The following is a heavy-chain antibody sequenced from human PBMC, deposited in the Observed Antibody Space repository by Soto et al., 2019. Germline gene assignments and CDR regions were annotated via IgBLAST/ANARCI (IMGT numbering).Heavy chain of an antibody. CDR3: ARDRDVTIFGVVTPFDY. J-gene: IGHJ4*02. CDR1: GFTFSSYS. V-gene: IGHV3-48*01. CDR2: ISSSSSTI. Sequence: GGSLRLSCAASGFTFSSYSMNWVRQAPGKGLEWVSYISSSSSTIYYADSVKGRFTISRDNAKNSLYLQMNSLGAEDTAVYYCARDRDVTIFGVVTPFDYWGQGTLVTVSS. D-gene: IGHD3-3*01.